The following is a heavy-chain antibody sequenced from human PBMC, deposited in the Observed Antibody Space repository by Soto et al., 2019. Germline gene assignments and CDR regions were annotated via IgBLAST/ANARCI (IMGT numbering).Heavy chain of an antibody. CDR1: GFTFSSYT. CDR3: AKGWGDY. Sequence: EVQLLESGGGLVQPGGSLRLSCAASGFTFSSYTMSWVRQGPGKGLEWVSGISSSGGSTVYADSVKGRFTISRDNFKNTLYLQMNSLRAEDTAVYYCAKGWGDYWGPGNPVTVSS. V-gene: IGHV3-23*01. CDR2: ISSSGGST. D-gene: IGHD7-27*01. J-gene: IGHJ4*02.